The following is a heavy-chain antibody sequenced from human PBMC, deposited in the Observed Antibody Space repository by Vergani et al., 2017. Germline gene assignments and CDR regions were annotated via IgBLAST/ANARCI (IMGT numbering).Heavy chain of an antibody. V-gene: IGHV1-69*12. CDR3: ARNSSGWYDS. J-gene: IGHJ5*01. CDR2: LSPVSGTP. Sequence: QVQLVQSGAEVKRPGSSVKVSCEASGDSFGTYSVSWVRQAPGQGLEWLGGLSPVSGTPVYAQNFRGRVTITADESTNTFYMELSSLRREDTAIYYCARNSSGWYDSWGQGTLVTVSS. CDR1: GDSFGTYS. D-gene: IGHD3-22*01.